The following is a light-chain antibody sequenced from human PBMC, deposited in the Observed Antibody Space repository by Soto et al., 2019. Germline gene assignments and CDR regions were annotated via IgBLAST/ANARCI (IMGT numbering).Light chain of an antibody. CDR1: QSMSYW. CDR3: QQYNNYWGLT. V-gene: IGKV1-5*03. CDR2: KAS. Sequence: DIQMTQSPSTLSASVGDRVTITCRASQSMSYWLAWYQQKPGKAPKLLIYKASNLEAGVPSRFSGSGSGTEFTLTISSIQPDDFVAYYCQQYNNYWGLTFGGGTRVEIK. J-gene: IGKJ4*01.